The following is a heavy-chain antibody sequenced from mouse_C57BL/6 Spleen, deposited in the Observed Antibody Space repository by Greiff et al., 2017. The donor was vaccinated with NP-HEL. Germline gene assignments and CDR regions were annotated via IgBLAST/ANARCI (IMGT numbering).Heavy chain of an antibody. Sequence: VQLKQPGAELVRPGSSVKLSCKASGYTFTSYWMHWVKQRPIQGLEWIGNIDPSDSETHYNQKFKDKATLTVDKSSSTAYMQLSSLTSEDSAVYYCARAEGYGSSLDYWGQGTTLTVSS. V-gene: IGHV1-52*01. J-gene: IGHJ2*01. CDR3: ARAEGYGSSLDY. D-gene: IGHD1-1*01. CDR1: GYTFTSYW. CDR2: IDPSDSET.